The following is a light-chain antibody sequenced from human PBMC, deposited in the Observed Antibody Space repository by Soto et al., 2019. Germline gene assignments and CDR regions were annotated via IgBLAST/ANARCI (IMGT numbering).Light chain of an antibody. J-gene: IGKJ4*01. CDR3: QQGHTFPLT. CDR2: AAT. V-gene: IGKV1-12*01. CDR1: QDISDW. Sequence: DFQMTQSPSSVSASVGDRVTITCRASQDISDWLAWHQQKPGEAPKLLIYAATTLHSGVPSRFSGSGSGTDFTLTISSLQPEDFATYYCQQGHTFPLTFGGGTKVEIK.